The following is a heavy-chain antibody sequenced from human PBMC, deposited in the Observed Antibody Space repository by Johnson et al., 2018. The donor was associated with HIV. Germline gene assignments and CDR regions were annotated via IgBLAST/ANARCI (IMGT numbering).Heavy chain of an antibody. V-gene: IGHV3-30*04. J-gene: IGHJ3*02. Sequence: QVQLVESGGGLVQPGKSLRLFCAVSGFTFSTYTMHWVRQAPGRGLEWVAVISYDGSNKYYADSVKGRFTISRDTSRDTLYLQMTSLRPEDTAVYYCAREGGSYPGETVDDAFDIWGQGTTVTVSS. D-gene: IGHD3-16*02. CDR2: ISYDGSNK. CDR3: AREGGSYPGETVDDAFDI. CDR1: GFTFSTYT.